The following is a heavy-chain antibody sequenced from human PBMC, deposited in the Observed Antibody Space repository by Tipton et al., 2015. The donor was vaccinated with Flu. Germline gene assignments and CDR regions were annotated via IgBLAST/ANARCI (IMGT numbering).Heavy chain of an antibody. CDR2: IKEDGSDK. V-gene: IGHV3-7*01. Sequence: SLRLSCAASGFTLSGYWMSWVRQAPGKGLEWVANIKEDGSDKNYVDSVKGRFTISKDNAKNSLYLQMNSLRVEDTAVYYRARDGSGSVEFDYWGQGTLVTV. J-gene: IGHJ4*02. CDR1: GFTLSGYW. CDR3: ARDGSGSVEFDY. D-gene: IGHD3-10*01.